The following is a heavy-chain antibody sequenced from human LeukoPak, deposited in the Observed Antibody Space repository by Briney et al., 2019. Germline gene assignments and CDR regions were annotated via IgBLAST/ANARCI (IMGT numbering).Heavy chain of an antibody. D-gene: IGHD2-21*02. J-gene: IGHJ5*02. Sequence: GASVKVSCKASGYTFTSYAMNWVRQAPGQGLEWMGGIIPIFGTANYAQKFQGRVTITADESTSTAYMELSSLRSEDTAVYYCARALLVTAIRFAWFDPWGQGTLVTVSS. CDR2: IIPIFGTA. CDR3: ARALLVTAIRFAWFDP. V-gene: IGHV1-69*13. CDR1: GYTFTSYA.